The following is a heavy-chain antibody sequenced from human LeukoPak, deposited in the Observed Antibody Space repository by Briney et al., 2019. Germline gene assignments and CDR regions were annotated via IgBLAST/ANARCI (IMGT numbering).Heavy chain of an antibody. V-gene: IGHV1-8*03. CDR3: ARKRFGELGFDP. Sequence: GASVKVSCKASGYTFTSYDINWVRQATGQGLEWMGWMNPNSGNTGYAQKFQGRVTITRNTSISTAYMELSSLRSEDTAVYYCARKRFGELGFDPWAREPWSPSPQ. CDR2: MNPNSGNT. D-gene: IGHD3-10*01. CDR1: GYTFTSYD. J-gene: IGHJ5*02.